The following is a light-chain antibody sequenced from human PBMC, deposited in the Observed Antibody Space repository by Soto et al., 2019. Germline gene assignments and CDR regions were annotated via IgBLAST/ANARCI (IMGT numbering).Light chain of an antibody. V-gene: IGLV2-8*01. CDR2: EVT. CDR1: SSDVGGYDY. CDR3: ASYEGSNQV. J-gene: IGLJ1*01. Sequence: QSVLTQPPSASASPGQSVTISCTGTSSDVGGYDYVSWYQHHPGKAPKLMIYEVTKRPSGVPDRFSGSKSGNRASLTVSGLLPEDEAAYYCASYEGSNQVFGHRTPVT.